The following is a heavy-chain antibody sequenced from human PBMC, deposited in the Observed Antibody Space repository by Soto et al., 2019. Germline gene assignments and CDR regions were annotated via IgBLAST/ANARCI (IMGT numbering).Heavy chain of an antibody. CDR2: IYYSGST. Sequence: SETLSLTCTVSGGSISSYYWSWIRQPPGKGLEWIGYIYYSGSTNYNPSLKSRVTISVDTSKNQFSLKLSSVTAADTAVYYCARAPINDYGDYAGWFDPWGQGTLVTVSS. CDR3: ARAPINDYGDYAGWFDP. V-gene: IGHV4-59*01. CDR1: GGSISSYY. D-gene: IGHD4-17*01. J-gene: IGHJ5*02.